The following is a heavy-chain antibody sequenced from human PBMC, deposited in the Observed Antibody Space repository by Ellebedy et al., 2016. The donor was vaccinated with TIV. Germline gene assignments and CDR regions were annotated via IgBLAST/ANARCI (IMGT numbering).Heavy chain of an antibody. CDR1: GYTFTTFA. CDR2: INVADANT. CDR3: ARDPLGYCSGGSCTNNWFDP. Sequence: AASVKVSCKTFGYTFTTFAIHWVRQVPGQSPEWMGWINVADANTKYSQKFQGRVTFTRDTSANTVYMTLSSLRSEDSAIYFCARDPLGYCSGGSCTNNWFDPWGQGTLVTVSS. J-gene: IGHJ5*02. V-gene: IGHV1-3*01. D-gene: IGHD2-15*01.